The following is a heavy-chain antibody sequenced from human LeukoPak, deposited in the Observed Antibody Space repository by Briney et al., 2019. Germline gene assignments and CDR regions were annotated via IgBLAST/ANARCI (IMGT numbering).Heavy chain of an antibody. CDR2: IRFDGNNK. CDR1: GFTFSSYG. Sequence: GGSLRLSCAASGFTFSSYGMHWVRQAPGKGLEWVAFIRFDGNNKYYADSVKGRFTISRDNSKNTLYLQMTSLRVEDTAVYYCARGGAARPDFWGQGALVTVSS. CDR3: ARGGAARPDF. D-gene: IGHD6-6*01. V-gene: IGHV3-30*02. J-gene: IGHJ4*02.